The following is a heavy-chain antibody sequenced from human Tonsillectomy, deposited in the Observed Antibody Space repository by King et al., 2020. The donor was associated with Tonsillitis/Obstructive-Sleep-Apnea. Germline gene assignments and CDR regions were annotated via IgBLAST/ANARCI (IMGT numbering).Heavy chain of an antibody. CDR1: GGSFSGYY. CDR2: IIETGST. Sequence: VQLQQWGAGLLKPSETLSLTCAVYGGSFSGYYWSWIRQPPGKGLEWIGDIIETGSTNYNPSLKSRVTISVDTSKSQVSLRLSSVTAADTSVYYCARGLYDYRYGYGYYYYYMDGWGKGTTVTVSS. V-gene: IGHV4-34*01. J-gene: IGHJ6*03. CDR3: ARGLYDYRYGYGYYYYYMDG. D-gene: IGHD5-18*01.